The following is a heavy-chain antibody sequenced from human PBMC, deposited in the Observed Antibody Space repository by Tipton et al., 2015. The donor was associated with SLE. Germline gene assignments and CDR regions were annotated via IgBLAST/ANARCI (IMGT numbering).Heavy chain of an antibody. Sequence: SLRLSCAASGFTFSSYWMSWVRQAPGKGLEWVANIKQDGSAKYYVDSVKGRFTISRDNAKNTLYLQMNSLRAEDTAVCYCAKDPWSDFWGQGTLVTVPS. CDR1: GFTFSSYW. CDR3: AKDPWSDF. CDR2: IKQDGSAK. D-gene: IGHD1-1*01. J-gene: IGHJ4*02. V-gene: IGHV3-7*03.